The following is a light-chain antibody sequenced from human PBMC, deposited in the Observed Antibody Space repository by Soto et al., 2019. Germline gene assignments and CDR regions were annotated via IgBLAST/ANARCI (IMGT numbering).Light chain of an antibody. CDR1: QSVSNSN. V-gene: IGKV3-20*01. CDR3: QQFGSSPLT. Sequence: EIVLTQSPGTLSLSPGERATLTCRASQSVSNSNLAWYQHKPGQAPRLLIYGASTRATGIPDRFSGSGSGTDFTLTINRLEPEDFAVYYCQQFGSSPLTFGPGTKVDIK. CDR2: GAS. J-gene: IGKJ3*01.